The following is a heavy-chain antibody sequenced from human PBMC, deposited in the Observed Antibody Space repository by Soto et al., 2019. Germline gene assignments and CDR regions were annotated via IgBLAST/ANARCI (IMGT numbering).Heavy chain of an antibody. D-gene: IGHD5-18*01. CDR3: ANYIVDIAMDEYYYYYGMDV. Sequence: GRSLRLSCAASGFTFSSYGMHWVRQAPGKGLEWVAVISHDGSNKYYADSVKGRFTISRDNSKNTLYLQMNSLRAEDTAVYYCANYIVDIAMDEYYYYYGMDVWGQGTTVTVSS. CDR1: GFTFSSYG. J-gene: IGHJ6*02. V-gene: IGHV3-30*18. CDR2: ISHDGSNK.